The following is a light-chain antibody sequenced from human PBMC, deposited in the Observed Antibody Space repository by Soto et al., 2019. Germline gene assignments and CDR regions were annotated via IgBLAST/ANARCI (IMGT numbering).Light chain of an antibody. Sequence: EIVLTQSPATLSLSPGARATLSCRASQSVSSYLAWYQQKPGQSPRLLIYDASNRATGIPARFSGSGSGTDFTLTSSSLEHEDFAVYYWQQRSNGPPMYTFGHGTKLEIK. V-gene: IGKV3-11*01. CDR1: QSVSSY. CDR2: DAS. CDR3: QQRSNGPPMYT. J-gene: IGKJ2*01.